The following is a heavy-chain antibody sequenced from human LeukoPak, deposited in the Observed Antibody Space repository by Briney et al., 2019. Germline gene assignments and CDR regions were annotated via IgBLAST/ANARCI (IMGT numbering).Heavy chain of an antibody. V-gene: IGHV4-39*07. J-gene: IGHJ4*02. CDR1: GGSISSSSYY. D-gene: IGHD5-12*01. CDR3: ARDRSLSSGYDPPDY. Sequence: SETLSLTCTVSGGSISSSSYYWGWIRQPPGTGLEWIGSIYYSGSTYYNPSLKSRVTISVDTSKNQFSLKLSSVTAADTAVYYCARDRSLSSGYDPPDYWGQGTLVTVSS. CDR2: IYYSGST.